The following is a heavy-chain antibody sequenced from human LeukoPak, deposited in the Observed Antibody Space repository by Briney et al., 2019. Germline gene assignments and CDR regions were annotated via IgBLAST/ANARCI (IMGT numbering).Heavy chain of an antibody. CDR1: GFTFSSSS. V-gene: IGHV3-21*01. CDR3: ARDAADLAVAFDY. Sequence: PGGSLRLSCAASGFTFSSSSMNWVRQAPGKGLEWVASISSSSNYISYADSMKGRFTISRDNAKNSLYLQMNSLRAEDTAVYYCARDAADLAVAFDYWGQGTLVTVSS. CDR2: ISSSSNYI. D-gene: IGHD6-19*01. J-gene: IGHJ4*02.